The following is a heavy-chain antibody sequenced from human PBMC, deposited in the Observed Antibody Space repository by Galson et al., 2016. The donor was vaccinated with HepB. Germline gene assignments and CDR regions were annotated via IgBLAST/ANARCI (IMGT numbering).Heavy chain of an antibody. Sequence: SETLSLTCTVSGGSIISGLYYWAWIRQPPGKGLEWVGTIYQSGTTYYNVSLRSRVTLSVDTSKNHFSLKLSSVTAADTAVYSGARLNSGYLGWYFDFWGQGNLVTVSS. V-gene: IGHV4-39*02. J-gene: IGHJ4*02. D-gene: IGHD5-12*01. CDR1: GGSIISGLYY. CDR2: IYQSGTT. CDR3: ARLNSGYLGWYFDF.